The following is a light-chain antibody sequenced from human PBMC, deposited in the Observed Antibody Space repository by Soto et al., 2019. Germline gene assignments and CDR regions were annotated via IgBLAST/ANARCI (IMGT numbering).Light chain of an antibody. V-gene: IGKV1-39*01. J-gene: IGKJ1*01. Sequence: DIQMTQSPSSLSVSVGDSVTITCRTSQHVDRYLSWYQQIPGRAPKLLIYSASSLVSGVPPRFRGSASGTEFTLSISSLQREDFATYFCQQSSNIPWTFGQGTKVDIK. CDR1: QHVDRY. CDR3: QQSSNIPWT. CDR2: SAS.